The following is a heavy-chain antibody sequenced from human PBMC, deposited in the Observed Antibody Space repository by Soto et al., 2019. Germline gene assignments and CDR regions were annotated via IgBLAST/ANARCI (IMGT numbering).Heavy chain of an antibody. J-gene: IGHJ4*02. Sequence: GGALRLSCAASGFTFSSYAMRWVRQAPGKGLEWVAIIRGGGGGEYYADSVKGRFSISRDNTKNTLNLQMNSLGAEDTAVYYCARGAYDYVGTDYWGQGILVTVSS. CDR2: IRGGGGGE. CDR3: ARGAYDYVGTDY. V-gene: IGHV3-23*01. D-gene: IGHD3-16*01. CDR1: GFTFSSYA.